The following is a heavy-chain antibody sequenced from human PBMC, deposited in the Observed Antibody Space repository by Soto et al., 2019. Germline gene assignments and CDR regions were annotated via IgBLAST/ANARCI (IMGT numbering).Heavy chain of an antibody. CDR2: IIPIFGTA. J-gene: IGHJ6*02. Sequence: ASVKVSCKASGGTFSSYAISWVRQAPGQGLEWMGGIIPIFGTANYAQKFQGRVTITADESTSTAYMELSSLRSEDTAVYYCARISGSYPYYYYGMDVWGQGTTVTVSS. CDR3: ARISGSYPYYYYGMDV. V-gene: IGHV1-69*13. CDR1: GGTFSSYA. D-gene: IGHD1-26*01.